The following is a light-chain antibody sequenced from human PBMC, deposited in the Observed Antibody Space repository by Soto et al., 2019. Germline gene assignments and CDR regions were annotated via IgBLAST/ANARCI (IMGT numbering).Light chain of an antibody. CDR3: QQLNSYPLT. V-gene: IGKV1-9*01. CDR2: AAS. CDR1: QGISSY. Sequence: DIQLTQSPSFLSASVGDRVTITCRASQGISSYLAWYQQKPGKAPKLLIYAASTLQSGVPSRFSGSGSGTEFPLTISSLPPEDFATYYCQQLNSYPLTFGQGTRLEMK. J-gene: IGKJ5*01.